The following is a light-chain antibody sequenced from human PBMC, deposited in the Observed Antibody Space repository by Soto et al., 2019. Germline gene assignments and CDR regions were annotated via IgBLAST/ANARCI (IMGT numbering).Light chain of an antibody. J-gene: IGKJ4*01. CDR3: QQRTNWPT. CDR2: DAT. Sequence: EIVLTQSPATLSLSPGERVTLSCRASQSVNTYLAWYQQKPGQAPRLLIYDATNRAVDIPARFSGGRSGTDFTLTISSLEPEDFAVYYCQQRTNWPTFGGGTKVEI. V-gene: IGKV3-11*01. CDR1: QSVNTY.